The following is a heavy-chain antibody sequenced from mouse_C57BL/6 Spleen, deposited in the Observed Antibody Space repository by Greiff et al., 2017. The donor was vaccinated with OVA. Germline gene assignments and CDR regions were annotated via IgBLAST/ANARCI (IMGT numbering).Heavy chain of an antibody. CDR3: ARDRYGYSNSFAY. V-gene: IGHV1-55*01. J-gene: IGHJ3*01. Sequence: QVQLQQPGAELVKPGASVKMSCKASGYTFTSYWITWVKQRPGQGLEWIGDLYPGSGSTNYNEKFKSKATLTVDTSSSTAYMQLSSLTSEDSAVYYCARDRYGYSNSFAYWGQGTLVTVSA. CDR1: GYTFTSYW. CDR2: LYPGSGST. D-gene: IGHD2-5*01.